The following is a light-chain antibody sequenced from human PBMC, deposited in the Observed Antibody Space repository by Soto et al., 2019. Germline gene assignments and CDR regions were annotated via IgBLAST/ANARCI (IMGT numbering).Light chain of an antibody. CDR3: QQSYSMPWT. CDR2: AAS. Sequence: DIQMTQSPSSLSASVGDRVTITCRASQSITSYLNWYQQKPGKAPNLLIYAASSLQSGVPSRFSGSGSGTDFSLHISSLQPEDFATYYCQQSYSMPWTFGQGTKVEIK. CDR1: QSITSY. V-gene: IGKV1-39*01. J-gene: IGKJ1*01.